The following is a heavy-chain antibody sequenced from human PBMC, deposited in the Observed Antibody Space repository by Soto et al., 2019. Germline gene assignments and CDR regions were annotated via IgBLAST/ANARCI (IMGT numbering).Heavy chain of an antibody. J-gene: IGHJ4*02. CDR3: AREPGPIWGSYRQYYFDY. Sequence: ASVKVSCKASGYTFTSYGISWVRQAPGQGLEWMGWISAYNGNTNYAQKLQGRVTMTTDTSTSTAYMELRSLRSDDTAVYYCAREPGPIWGSYRQYYFDYWGQETLVPV. CDR1: GYTFTSYG. CDR2: ISAYNGNT. V-gene: IGHV1-18*01. D-gene: IGHD3-16*02.